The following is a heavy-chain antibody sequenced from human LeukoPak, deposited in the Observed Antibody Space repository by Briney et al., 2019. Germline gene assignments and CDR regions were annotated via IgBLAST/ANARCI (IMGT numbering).Heavy chain of an antibody. J-gene: IGHJ4*02. V-gene: IGHV1-18*01. CDR3: ARDRDTRNLVTDYGDYN. CDR1: GYTFTSYG. CDR2: ISAYNGNT. D-gene: IGHD4-17*01. Sequence: ASVKVSCKASGYTFTSYGTSWVRQAPGQGLEWMGWISAYNGNTNYAQKLQGRVTMTTDTSTSTAYMELRSLRSDDTAVYYCARDRDTRNLVTDYGDYNWGQGTLVTVSS.